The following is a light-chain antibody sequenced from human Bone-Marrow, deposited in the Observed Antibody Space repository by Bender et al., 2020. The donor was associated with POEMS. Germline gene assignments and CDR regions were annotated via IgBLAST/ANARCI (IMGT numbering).Light chain of an antibody. V-gene: IGLV2-14*01. CDR3: SSFTSSNSWV. J-gene: IGLJ3*02. Sequence: QSALTQPASVSGSPGQSITISCTGTSSDVGTYNYVAWYEQHPGKAPKLLIYEVTKRPSGVPDRFSGSKSGNTASLTVSGLQADDEAVYYCSSFTSSNSWVFGGGTKLTVL. CDR1: SSDVGTYNY. CDR2: EVT.